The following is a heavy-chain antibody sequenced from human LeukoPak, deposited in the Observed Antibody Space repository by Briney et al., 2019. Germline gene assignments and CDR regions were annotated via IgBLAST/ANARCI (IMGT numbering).Heavy chain of an antibody. CDR2: IYHSGNK. D-gene: IGHD6-19*01. CDR3: ARRPQWLVRSRHDNWFDP. V-gene: IGHV4-38-2*02. CDR1: GYSISRGYY. J-gene: IGHJ5*02. Sequence: SETLSVTCTVSGYSISRGYYWTWFRQPPGKGLEWIGSIYHSGNKNYTPSLKSRVTISVDKSKNQFSLKLSSVTAADTAVYYCARRPQWLVRSRHDNWFDPWGQGTLVTVSS.